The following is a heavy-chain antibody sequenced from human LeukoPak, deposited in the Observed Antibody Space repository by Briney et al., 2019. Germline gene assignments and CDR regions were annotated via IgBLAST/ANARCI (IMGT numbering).Heavy chain of an antibody. CDR3: ARGRSGGSYYNAAILY. J-gene: IGHJ4*02. V-gene: IGHV3-33*01. Sequence: PGGSLRLSCAASGFTFSSYGMHWVRQAPGKGLEWVAVIWYDGSNKYYADSVKGRFTISRDNSKNTLYLQMNSLRAEDTAVYYCARGRSGGSYYNAAILYWGQGTLVTVSS. D-gene: IGHD3-10*01. CDR1: GFTFSSYG. CDR2: IWYDGSNK.